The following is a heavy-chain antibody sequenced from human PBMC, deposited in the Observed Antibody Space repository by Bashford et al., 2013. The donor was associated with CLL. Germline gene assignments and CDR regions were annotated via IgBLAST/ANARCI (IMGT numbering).Heavy chain of an antibody. D-gene: IGHD3-22*01. CDR1: GGSFSGYY. CDR3: ARGPMIVVVINPGEPYYYYYYGMDV. CDR2: VNHSGST. V-gene: IGHV4-34*01. J-gene: IGHJ6*02. Sequence: SETLSLTCAVYGGSFSGYYCSWIRQPPREGAWSGLGKVNHSGSTNYNPSLKSRVTISVDTSKNQFSLKLSSVTAADTAVYYCARGPMIVVVINPGEPYYYYYYGMDVWGQGTTVTVSS.